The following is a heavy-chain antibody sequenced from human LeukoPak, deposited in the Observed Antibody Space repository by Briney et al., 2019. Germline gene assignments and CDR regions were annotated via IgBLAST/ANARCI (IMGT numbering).Heavy chain of an antibody. J-gene: IGHJ5*02. CDR2: INPNSGGT. CDR1: GYTFTGYY. Sequence: ASVKVSCKASGYTFTGYYMHWVRQAPGQGLEWMGWINPNSGGTNYAQKFQGRVTITADKSTSTAYMELSSLRSEDTAVYYCARALADYDSNWFDPWGQGTLVTVSS. V-gene: IGHV1-2*02. D-gene: IGHD3-22*01. CDR3: ARALADYDSNWFDP.